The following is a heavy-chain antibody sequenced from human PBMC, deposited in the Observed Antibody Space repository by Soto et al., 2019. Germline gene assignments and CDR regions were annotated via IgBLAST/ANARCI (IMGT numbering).Heavy chain of an antibody. Sequence: ASVKVSCKASGYTFTSYGISWVRQAPGQGLEWMGWISAYNGNTNYAQKLQGRVTMTTDTSTSTAYMELRSLRSDDTAVYYCARDGSNSLYYDPYYYGMDVWGQGTTVTVSS. J-gene: IGHJ6*02. CDR3: ARDGSNSLYYDPYYYGMDV. CDR1: GYTFTSYG. CDR2: ISAYNGNT. D-gene: IGHD3-3*01. V-gene: IGHV1-18*01.